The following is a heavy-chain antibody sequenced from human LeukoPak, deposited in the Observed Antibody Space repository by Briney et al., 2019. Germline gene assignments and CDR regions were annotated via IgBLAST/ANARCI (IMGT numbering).Heavy chain of an antibody. V-gene: IGHV6-1*01. J-gene: IGHJ4*02. Sequence: SQTLSLTCAISGDSVSSNSAAWNWIRQSPSRGLEWLGRTYYRSKWYNDYAVSVKSRITINPGTSKNQFSLQLNSVTPEDTAVYYCARVGSWYSSGWDTFDYWGQGTLVTVSP. CDR2: TYYRSKWYN. D-gene: IGHD6-19*01. CDR1: GDSVSSNSAA. CDR3: ARVGSWYSSGWDTFDY.